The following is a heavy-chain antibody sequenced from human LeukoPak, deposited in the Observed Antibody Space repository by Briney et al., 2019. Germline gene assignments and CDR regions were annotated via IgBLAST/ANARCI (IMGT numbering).Heavy chain of an antibody. D-gene: IGHD3-10*01. Sequence: ASVKVSCKASGYTFTSYGISWVRQAPGQGLEWMGWISAYNGDTNDAQKFQGRVTMTTETSTSTAYMELRSLRSDDTAVYYCARVQMVQGVLIPEYFQHWGQGTLVTVSS. CDR2: ISAYNGDT. CDR3: ARVQMVQGVLIPEYFQH. J-gene: IGHJ1*01. CDR1: GYTFTSYG. V-gene: IGHV1-18*01.